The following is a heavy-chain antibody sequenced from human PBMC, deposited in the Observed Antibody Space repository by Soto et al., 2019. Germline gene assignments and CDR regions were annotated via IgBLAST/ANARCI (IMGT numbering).Heavy chain of an antibody. CDR3: AMVYVYVTPCSQDV. Sequence: QVQLVQSGAEVKNPGASVKVSCKTFGYTFTSYGIGWARQAPGQGLEWMGWINTYNGNTNYAQNLQGRVTLTTDTSTSTSDMELRSLRSNATAIYYCAMVYVYVTPCSQDVWSQGTTVTVSS. V-gene: IGHV1-18*01. CDR1: GYTFTSYG. D-gene: IGHD3-16*01. CDR2: INTYNGNT. J-gene: IGHJ6*02.